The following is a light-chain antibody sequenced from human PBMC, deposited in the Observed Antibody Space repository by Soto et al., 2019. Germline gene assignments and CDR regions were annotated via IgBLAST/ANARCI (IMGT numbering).Light chain of an antibody. CDR1: QSISNY. CDR3: QQSYSTPRT. V-gene: IGKV1-39*01. CDR2: AAS. Sequence: DIQMTQSPSSLSASVGDRVTITCRASQSISNYLNWYQQKPGKAPKLLMYAASSLQSGVPSRFSGRGSGTDFTLTISSLQPEDFATYYCQQSYSTPRTFGQGTKVDIK. J-gene: IGKJ1*01.